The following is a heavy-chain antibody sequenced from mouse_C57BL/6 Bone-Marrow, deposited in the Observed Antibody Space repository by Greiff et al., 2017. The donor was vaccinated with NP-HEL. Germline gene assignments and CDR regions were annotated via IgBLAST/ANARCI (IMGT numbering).Heavy chain of an antibody. CDR2: INPNNGST. J-gene: IGHJ4*01. CDR1: GYTFTDYN. CDR3: ASWGPGAMDY. Sequence: EVQLQQSGPELVKPGASVKMSCKASGYTFTDYNMHWVKQSHGKSLEWIGYINPNNGSTNYNEKFKSKATLTVDTASSTAYIQLSSLTSEDYAVYYCASWGPGAMDYWGKGTSVTVSS. V-gene: IGHV1-22*01.